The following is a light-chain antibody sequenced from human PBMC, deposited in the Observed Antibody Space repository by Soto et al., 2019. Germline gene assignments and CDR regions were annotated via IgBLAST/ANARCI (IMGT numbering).Light chain of an antibody. CDR2: GAS. Sequence: EIVLTQSPGTLSLSPGERATLSCRASQSVSSSYLAWYQQKPGQAPRLLISGASSRATGIPDRFSGSGSGTDFTLTISRLEPEDFALYYCQHYVERSPIAFGQGTRLEIK. V-gene: IGKV3-20*01. CDR3: QHYVERSPIA. CDR1: QSVSSSY. J-gene: IGKJ5*01.